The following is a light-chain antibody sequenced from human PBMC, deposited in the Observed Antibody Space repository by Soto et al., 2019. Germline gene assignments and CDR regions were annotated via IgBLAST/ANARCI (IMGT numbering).Light chain of an antibody. V-gene: IGKV1-17*01. CDR3: QQHNLSPQT. Sequence: DIQMTQSPSSLSASVGDRVTITCRASQGINNDLAGYQQIPGKAPNRLIFATSTLQSGVPSRFSGSGYGTEFTLTISSLQPEDFASYYCQQHNLSPQTFGQGTRVEIK. CDR1: QGINND. CDR2: ATS. J-gene: IGKJ1*01.